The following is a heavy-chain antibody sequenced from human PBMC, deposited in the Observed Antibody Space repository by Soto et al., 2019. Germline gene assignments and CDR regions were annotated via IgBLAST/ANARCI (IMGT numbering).Heavy chain of an antibody. CDR2: ITWNSGVR. V-gene: IGHV3-9*01. J-gene: IGHJ4*02. CDR1: GFKFNDYA. D-gene: IGHD6-13*01. Sequence: EVQLVESGGGFVQPGRSLRLSCTAYGFKFNDYAMHWVRQTPGKGLEWVSVITWNSGVRDYADSVKGRFTISRDSAKNSLHLQMHSLRTEDTALYYCAKDKQNSIRGGYYFDYWGQGTLVTVSS. CDR3: AKDKQNSIRGGYYFDY.